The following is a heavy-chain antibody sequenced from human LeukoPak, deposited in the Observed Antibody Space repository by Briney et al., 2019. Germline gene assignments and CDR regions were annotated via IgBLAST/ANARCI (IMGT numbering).Heavy chain of an antibody. Sequence: GGSLRLSCAASGFTFSSYWMSWVRQAPEKGLEWVANIKQDGSEKYYVDSVKGRFTISRDNAKNSLYLQMDSLRAEDTAVYYCARLVPAAMREGGYFDYWGQGTLVTVSS. J-gene: IGHJ4*02. V-gene: IGHV3-7*01. D-gene: IGHD2-2*01. CDR2: IKQDGSEK. CDR1: GFTFSSYW. CDR3: ARLVPAAMREGGYFDY.